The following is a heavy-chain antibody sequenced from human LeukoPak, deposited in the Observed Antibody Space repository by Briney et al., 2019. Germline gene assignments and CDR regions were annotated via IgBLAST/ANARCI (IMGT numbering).Heavy chain of an antibody. CDR3: ARARSLYYYDSSGRSSWFDP. V-gene: IGHV4-39*07. CDR1: GGSLSSSSYY. Sequence: SETLSLTCAVYGGSLSSSSYYWGWIRQPPGKGLEWIGRIYTSGSTNYNPSLKSRVTISVDTSKNQFSLKLSSVTAADTAVYYCARARSLYYYDSSGRSSWFDPWGQGTLVTVSS. D-gene: IGHD3-22*01. CDR2: IYTSGST. J-gene: IGHJ5*02.